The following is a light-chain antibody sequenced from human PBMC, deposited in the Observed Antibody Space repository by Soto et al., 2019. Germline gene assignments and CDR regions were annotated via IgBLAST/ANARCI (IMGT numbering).Light chain of an antibody. Sequence: SALTQPPSASGSPGQSVAISCTGTSSDVGGYNYVSWFQQHPGRAPKLMLYDVSKRPSGVPDRFSGSKSGNTASLTVSGLQAEDEADYYCSSFAGSTFVFGSGTKLTVL. CDR3: SSFAGSTFV. CDR1: SSDVGGYNY. J-gene: IGLJ1*01. V-gene: IGLV2-8*01. CDR2: DVS.